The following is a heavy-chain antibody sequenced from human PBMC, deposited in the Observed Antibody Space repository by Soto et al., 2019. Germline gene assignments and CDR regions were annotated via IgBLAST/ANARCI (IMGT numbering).Heavy chain of an antibody. CDR2: IFHTGNT. J-gene: IGHJ1*01. V-gene: IGHV4-31*03. CDR1: GGSIRSGGYN. Sequence: QVQLRESGPGLVKPSQTLSLTCTVSGGSIRSGGYNWSWIRQLPGKGLEWIGYIFHTGNTYYNPSLKSRVTISVDTSKNQFSLRLSSVTAADTALYYCARDLGKLITPAQWGQGVLVPVSS. D-gene: IGHD7-27*01. CDR3: ARDLGKLITPAQ.